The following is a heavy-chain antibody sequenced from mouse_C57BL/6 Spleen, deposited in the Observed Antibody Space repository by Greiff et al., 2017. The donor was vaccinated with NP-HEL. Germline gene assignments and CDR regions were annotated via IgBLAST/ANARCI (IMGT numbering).Heavy chain of an antibody. D-gene: IGHD1-1*01. CDR2: IDPEDGDT. V-gene: IGHV14-1*01. J-gene: IGHJ3*01. CDR3: TTYTTVPATPSFAY. CDR1: GFNIKDYY. Sequence: VQLQQSGAELVRPGASVKLSCTASGFNIKDYYMHWVKQRPEQGLEWIGRIDPEDGDTEYAPKFQGQATMTADTSSNTAYLQLSSLTSEDTAVYYCTTYTTVPATPSFAYWGQGTLVTVSA.